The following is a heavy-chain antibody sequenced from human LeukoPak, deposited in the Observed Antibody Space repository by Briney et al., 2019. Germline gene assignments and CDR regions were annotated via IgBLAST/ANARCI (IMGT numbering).Heavy chain of an antibody. V-gene: IGHV3-48*01. CDR1: GFTFSSYS. Sequence: GGSLRLSCAASGFTFSSYSMNWVRQAPGKGLEWVSYISSSSSTIYYADSVKGRFTISRDNAKNSLYLQMNSLRAEDTAVYYCARVYNWNYGYYYYMDVWGKGTTVTVSS. CDR3: ARVYNWNYGYYYYMDV. CDR2: ISSSSSTI. J-gene: IGHJ6*03. D-gene: IGHD1-7*01.